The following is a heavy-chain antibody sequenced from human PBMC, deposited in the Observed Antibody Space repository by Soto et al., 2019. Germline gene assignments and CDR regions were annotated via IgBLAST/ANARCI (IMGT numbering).Heavy chain of an antibody. CDR1: GFTFSSYG. J-gene: IGHJ6*02. CDR3: AKVPLQTGGLLSYYGMDV. CDR2: ISYDGSNK. D-gene: IGHD1-26*01. V-gene: IGHV3-30*18. Sequence: GGSLRLSCAASGFTFSSYGMHWVRQAPGKGLEWVAVISYDGSNKYYADSVKGRFTISRDNSKNTLYLQMNSLRAEDTAVYYCAKVPLQTGGLLSYYGMDVWGQGTTVTVSS.